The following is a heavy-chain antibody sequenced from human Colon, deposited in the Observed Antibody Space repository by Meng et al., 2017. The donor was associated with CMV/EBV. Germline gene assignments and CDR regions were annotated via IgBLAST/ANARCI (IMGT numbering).Heavy chain of an antibody. J-gene: IGHJ6*02. V-gene: IGHV4-34*01. CDR3: ARVGCSSTSCYYYYYGMDV. CDR2: INHSGST. CDR1: GGSFSGYY. Sequence: GSLRLSCAVYGGSFSGYYWSWIRQPPGKGLEWIGEINHSGSTNYNPSLKSRVTISVDTSKNQFSLKLSSVTAADTAVYYCARVGCSSTSCYYYYYGMDVWGQGTTVTVSS. D-gene: IGHD2-2*01.